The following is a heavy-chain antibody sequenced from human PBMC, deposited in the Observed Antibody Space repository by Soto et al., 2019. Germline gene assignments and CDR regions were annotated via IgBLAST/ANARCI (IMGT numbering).Heavy chain of an antibody. CDR1: GFTFSNYN. D-gene: IGHD6-13*01. CDR3: AILAVAGPIDAFDI. V-gene: IGHV3-48*01. CDR2: ISSSSSTI. Sequence: PGGSLRLSCAASGFTFSNYNMNWVRQAPGKGLDWVSYISSSSSTIYYADSVKGRFTISRDNAKNSLYLQMNSLRAEDTAVYYCAILAVAGPIDAFDIRGQGTMVTVSS. J-gene: IGHJ3*02.